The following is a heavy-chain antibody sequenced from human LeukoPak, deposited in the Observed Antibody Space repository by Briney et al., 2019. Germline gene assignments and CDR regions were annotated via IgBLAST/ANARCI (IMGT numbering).Heavy chain of an antibody. J-gene: IGHJ5*02. CDR1: GFTFSSYA. V-gene: IGHV3-23*01. Sequence: GGSLGLSCAASGFTFSSYAMSWVRQAPGKGLEWVSAISGSGGSTYYADSVKGRFTISRDNSKNTLYLQMNSLRAEDTAVYYCAKDLVYYGSGSLDPWGQGTLVTVSS. CDR2: ISGSGGST. CDR3: AKDLVYYGSGSLDP. D-gene: IGHD3-10*01.